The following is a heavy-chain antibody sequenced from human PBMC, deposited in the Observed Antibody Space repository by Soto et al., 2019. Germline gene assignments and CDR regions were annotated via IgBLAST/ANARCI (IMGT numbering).Heavy chain of an antibody. D-gene: IGHD2-15*01. CDR2: TYYRSKWYN. J-gene: IGHJ6*02. CDR3: ARGRGYCSGGSCYSTQEQYYYYGMDV. Sequence: PSQTLSLTCAISGDRVSRNSAAWNWIRQSPSRGLEWLGRTYYRSKWYNDYAVSVKSRITINPDTSKNQFSLQLNSVTPEDTAVYYCARGRGYCSGGSCYSTQEQYYYYGMDVWGQGTTVTVSS. CDR1: GDRVSRNSAA. V-gene: IGHV6-1*01.